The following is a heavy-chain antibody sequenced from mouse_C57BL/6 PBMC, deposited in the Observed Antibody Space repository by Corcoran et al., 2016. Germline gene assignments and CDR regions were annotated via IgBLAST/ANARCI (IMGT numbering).Heavy chain of an antibody. V-gene: IGHV3-6*01. D-gene: IGHD1-1*01. J-gene: IGHJ4*01. CDR1: GYSINRGYY. CDR3: ARDEVTVVATRGRDY. Sequence: DVPLQESGPGLVKPSQSLSLTCSVPGYSINRGYYWNWLRQFPGNKLEWMGYISYDGSNNYNPSLKNRISITRDTSKTQFFLKLNSVTTEDIATYYGARDEVTVVATRGRDYWGQGTSVTVSS. CDR2: ISYDGSN.